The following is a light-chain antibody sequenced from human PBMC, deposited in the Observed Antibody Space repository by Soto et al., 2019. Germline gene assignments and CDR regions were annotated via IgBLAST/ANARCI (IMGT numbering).Light chain of an antibody. J-gene: IGKJ1*01. CDR1: QSISSY. Sequence: MYQSPASVSAYEGDRVTITCRASQSISSYLNWYQQKPGKAPKLLIYAASSLQSGVPSRFSGSGSGTEFTLTISSLQPDDFATYFCQQSYRTFGQGTKVDIK. CDR3: QQSYRT. V-gene: IGKV1-39*01. CDR2: AAS.